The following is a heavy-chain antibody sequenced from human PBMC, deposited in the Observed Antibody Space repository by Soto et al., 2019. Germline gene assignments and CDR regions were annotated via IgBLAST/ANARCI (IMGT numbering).Heavy chain of an antibody. D-gene: IGHD1-1*01. J-gene: IGHJ4*02. CDR1: GFTFSSYA. CDR3: AKFGMATTKRSPPYYIDY. Sequence: TGGSLRLSCAASGFTFSSYAMSWVRQAPGKGLEWVSSISGSGGGTYYADSVKGRFTFSNDNSKNTPYLQMNSLRAEDTAVYYCAKFGMATTKRSPPYYIDYWGQGALVTVSS. V-gene: IGHV3-23*01. CDR2: ISGSGGGT.